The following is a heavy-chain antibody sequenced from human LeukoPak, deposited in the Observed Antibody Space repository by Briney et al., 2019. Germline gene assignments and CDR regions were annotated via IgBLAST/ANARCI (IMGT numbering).Heavy chain of an antibody. CDR2: ISSSSSYI. D-gene: IGHD6-6*01. CDR1: GFTFSTYA. J-gene: IGHJ4*02. V-gene: IGHV3-21*01. CDR3: ARSYSSSSED. Sequence: GGSLRLSCAASGFTFSTYAMSWVRQAPGKGLEWVSSISSSSSYIYYADSVKGRFTISRDNAKNSLYLQMNSLRAEDTAVYYCARSYSSSSEDWGQGTLVTVSS.